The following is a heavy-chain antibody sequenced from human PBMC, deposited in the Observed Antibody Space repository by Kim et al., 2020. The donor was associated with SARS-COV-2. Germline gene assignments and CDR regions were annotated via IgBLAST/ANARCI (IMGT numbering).Heavy chain of an antibody. D-gene: IGHD5-12*01. Sequence: GGSLRLSCAASGCTFSSYAMSWVRQAPGKGLEWVSAISGSGGSTYYADSVKGRFTISRDNSKNTLYLQMNSLRAEDTAVYYCAIRSGYEGVLDYWGQGTLVTVSS. V-gene: IGHV3-23*01. J-gene: IGHJ4*02. CDR2: ISGSGGST. CDR1: GCTFSSYA. CDR3: AIRSGYEGVLDY.